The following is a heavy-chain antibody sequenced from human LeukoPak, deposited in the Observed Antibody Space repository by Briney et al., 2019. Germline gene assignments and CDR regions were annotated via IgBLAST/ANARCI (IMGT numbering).Heavy chain of an antibody. Sequence: SETLSLTCTVSGGSISSSSYYWSWIRQPPGKGLEWIGEINHSGSTNYNPSLKSRVTISVDTSKNQFSLKLSSVTAADTAVYYCARRSYYDSSGYPPPDYWGQGTLVTVSS. J-gene: IGHJ4*02. D-gene: IGHD3-22*01. CDR3: ARRSYYDSSGYPPPDY. CDR2: INHSGST. CDR1: GGSISSSSYY. V-gene: IGHV4-39*07.